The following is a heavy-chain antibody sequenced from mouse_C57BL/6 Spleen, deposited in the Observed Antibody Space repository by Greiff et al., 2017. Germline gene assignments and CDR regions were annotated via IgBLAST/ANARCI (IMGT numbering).Heavy chain of an antibody. CDR3: ARRVTTVVTRGYYAMDY. CDR2: IYPGDGDT. Sequence: VKLMESGAELVKPGASVKISCKASGYAFSSYWMNWVKQRPGKGLEWIGQIYPGDGDTNYNGKFKGKATLTADTSSSTAYMQLSGLTSEDSAVYFCARRVTTVVTRGYYAMDYWGQGTSVTVSS. CDR1: GYAFSSYW. V-gene: IGHV1-80*01. D-gene: IGHD1-1*01. J-gene: IGHJ4*01.